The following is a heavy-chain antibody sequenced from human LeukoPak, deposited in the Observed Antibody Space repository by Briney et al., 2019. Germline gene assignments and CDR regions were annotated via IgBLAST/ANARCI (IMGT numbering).Heavy chain of an antibody. J-gene: IGHJ6*03. D-gene: IGHD3-3*01. CDR3: ARGGGMEWLLNYYYYYMDV. V-gene: IGHV4-34*01. CDR2: INHSGST. CDR1: GGSFSGYY. Sequence: PSETLSLTCAVYGGSFSGYYWSWIRQPPGKGLEWIGEINHSGSTNYNPSLKSRVTISVDTSKNQFSLKLSSVTAADTAVYYCARGGGMEWLLNYYYYYMDVWGKGTTVTVSS.